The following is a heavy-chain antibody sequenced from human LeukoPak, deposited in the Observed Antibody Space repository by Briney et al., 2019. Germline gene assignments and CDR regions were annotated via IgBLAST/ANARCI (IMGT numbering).Heavy chain of an antibody. D-gene: IGHD1-26*01. CDR1: GFTFSNYA. Sequence: GGSLTLSCAASGFTFSNYAMHWVRQAPGKGLEGVAVISYDATEKYYADSVKGRFTISRDNSKNTLYLQLNRLRAEDTAVFYCARDVHSYTGSQLYYYYYYGMDVWGQGTTVTVSS. J-gene: IGHJ6*02. CDR3: ARDVHSYTGSQLYYYYYYGMDV. CDR2: ISYDATEK. V-gene: IGHV3-30*04.